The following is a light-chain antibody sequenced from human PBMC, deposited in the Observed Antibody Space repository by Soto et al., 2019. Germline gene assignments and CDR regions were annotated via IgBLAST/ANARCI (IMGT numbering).Light chain of an antibody. Sequence: DVQVTQSPPTLSASVGDRVTITCRASQAISTCLAWYQQKPGKAPKLLVYDASTLQSGVASRFSGRGSGTEFTLIISGLQPDDSATYYCQQYTNTNNPWMLGQGTKVDIK. CDR2: DAS. CDR3: QQYTNTNNPWM. J-gene: IGKJ1*01. V-gene: IGKV1-5*01. CDR1: QAISTC.